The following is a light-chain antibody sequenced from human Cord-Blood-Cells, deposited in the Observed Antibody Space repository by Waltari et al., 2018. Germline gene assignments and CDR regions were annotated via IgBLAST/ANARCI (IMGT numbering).Light chain of an antibody. Sequence: IVMTMSPDSLAVSLGERATINCTSSQSVLYSSNHKNYLAWYQQQPGQPPKLLIYWPSARETEVADRFSGSGSGTDVTLSISRLQAEDVVVCYGQEYYSTPYTCGEGTRLEIK. V-gene: IGKV4-1*01. J-gene: IGKJ2*01. CDR3: QEYYSTPYT. CDR2: WPS. CDR1: QSVLYSSNHKNY.